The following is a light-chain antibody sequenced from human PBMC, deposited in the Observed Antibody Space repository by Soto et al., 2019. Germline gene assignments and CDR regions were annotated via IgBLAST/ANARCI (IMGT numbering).Light chain of an antibody. CDR3: SSYAGSNNVV. J-gene: IGLJ2*01. CDR1: SSDVGCYNY. Sequence: QSALTQLPSASGSPGQSVTISCTGTSSDVGCYNYVSWYQQHPGKAPKLMIYEVSKRPSGVPDRFSGSKSGNTASLTVSGLQAEDEADYYCSSYAGSNNVVFGGGTKLTVL. CDR2: EVS. V-gene: IGLV2-8*01.